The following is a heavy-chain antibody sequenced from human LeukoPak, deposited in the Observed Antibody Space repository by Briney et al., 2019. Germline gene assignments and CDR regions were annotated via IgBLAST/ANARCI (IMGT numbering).Heavy chain of an antibody. V-gene: IGHV1-18*04. D-gene: IGHD2-2*01. CDR3: ARVPPSAHQLFCSDY. J-gene: IGHJ4*02. CDR2: ISANNGEI. Sequence: ASVKVSCTASGYTFTNYGISWVRQAPGQGLEWMSWISANNGEIRYAQSFQGRVTMTTDTSTTTAYMELRSLRSDDTAVYYCARVPPSAHQLFCSDYWGQGTQVTVSS. CDR1: GYTFTNYG.